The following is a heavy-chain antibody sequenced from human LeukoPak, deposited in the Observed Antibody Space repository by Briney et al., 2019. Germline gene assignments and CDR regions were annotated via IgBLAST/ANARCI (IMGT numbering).Heavy chain of an antibody. D-gene: IGHD2-2*01. CDR2: ISDSGRST. Sequence: GGSLRLSCAASGFTLSNYGMTWVRQAPGKGLEWVAVISDSGRSTYYADSLKGRFTISRDNSENTLYLQMNSLRAEDSAVYYCAKEKIVVLATSITGYYYYGMDVWGQGTTVTVSS. CDR3: AKEKIVVLATSITGYYYYGMDV. V-gene: IGHV3-23*01. J-gene: IGHJ6*02. CDR1: GFTLSNYG.